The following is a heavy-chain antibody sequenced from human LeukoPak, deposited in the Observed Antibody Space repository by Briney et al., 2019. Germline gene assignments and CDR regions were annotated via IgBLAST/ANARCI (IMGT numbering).Heavy chain of an antibody. CDR1: GGTFSSYA. CDR3: AKDGRGVDYFDY. V-gene: IGHV1-69*05. J-gene: IGHJ4*02. CDR2: IIPIFGTA. D-gene: IGHD2-8*01. Sequence: EASVKVSCKASGGTFSSYAISWVRQAPGQGLEWMGGIIPIFGTANYAQKFQGRVTITTDESTSTAYMELSSLRSEDTAVYYCAKDGRGVDYFDYWGQGTLVTVSS.